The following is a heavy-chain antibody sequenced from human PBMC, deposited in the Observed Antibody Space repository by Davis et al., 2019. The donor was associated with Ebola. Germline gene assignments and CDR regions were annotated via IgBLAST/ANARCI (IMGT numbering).Heavy chain of an antibody. V-gene: IGHV3-33*08. CDR1: GFTFSSYG. CDR2: IWYDGSNK. D-gene: IGHD2-2*01. Sequence: GESLKISCAASGFTFSSYGMHWVRQAPGKGLEWVAVIWYDGSNKYYADSVKGRFTISRDNSKNTLYLQMNSLRAEDTAVYYCARDLEDIVVVPAARGYYYYGMDVWGQGTTVTVSS. CDR3: ARDLEDIVVVPAARGYYYYGMDV. J-gene: IGHJ6*02.